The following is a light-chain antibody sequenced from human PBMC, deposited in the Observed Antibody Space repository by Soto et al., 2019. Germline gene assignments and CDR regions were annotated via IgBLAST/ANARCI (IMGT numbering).Light chain of an antibody. V-gene: IGLV1-44*01. J-gene: IGLJ2*01. Sequence: QSVLTQPPSASGTPGQRVTISCSGSSSNIGGNAVNWYQQLPGTAPKLLIYSYYQRPSGVPDRFSGSRSGTSASLAISGLQSEDEAEYYCAAWDDSLNGLVFGGGTKVTVL. CDR3: AAWDDSLNGLV. CDR2: SYY. CDR1: SSNIGGNA.